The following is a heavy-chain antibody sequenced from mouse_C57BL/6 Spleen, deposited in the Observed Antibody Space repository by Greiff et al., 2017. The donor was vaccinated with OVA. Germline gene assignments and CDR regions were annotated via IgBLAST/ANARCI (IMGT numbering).Heavy chain of an antibody. CDR3: ARLWLRQGYYFDY. D-gene: IGHD2-2*01. J-gene: IGHJ2*01. V-gene: IGHV1-80*01. CDR2: IYPGDGDT. Sequence: LEESGAELVKPVASVKISCKASGYAFSSYWMNWVKQRPGKGLEWIGQIYPGDGDTNYNGKFKGKATLTADKSSSTAYMQLSSLTSEDSAVYFCARLWLRQGYYFDYWGQGTTLTVSS. CDR1: GYAFSSYW.